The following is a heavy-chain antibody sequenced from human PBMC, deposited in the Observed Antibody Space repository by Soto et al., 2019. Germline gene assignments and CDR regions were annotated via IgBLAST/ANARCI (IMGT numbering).Heavy chain of an antibody. D-gene: IGHD6-6*01. CDR2: ISSSSSYI. V-gene: IGHV3-21*01. Sequence: GGSLRLSCAASGFTFSIYSMNLVRQSPGKGLEWVSSISSSSSYIYYADSVKGRFTISRDNAKNSLYLQMNSLRAEDTAVYYCARGPTAIAARQYYLDYWGQGTLVTVSS. J-gene: IGHJ4*02. CDR1: GFTFSIYS. CDR3: ARGPTAIAARQYYLDY.